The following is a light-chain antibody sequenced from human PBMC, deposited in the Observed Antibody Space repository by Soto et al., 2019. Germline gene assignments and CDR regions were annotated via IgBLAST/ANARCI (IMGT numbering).Light chain of an antibody. CDR1: SSDVGGYNF. J-gene: IGLJ1*01. Sequence: QSVLTQPASVSGSPGQSITISCTGTSSDVGGYNFVSWYQQHPDKAPKLMIYDVTNRPSGVSNRFSGSKSGNTASLTISGLKAEDEDDYYCSSYTSISTNVFGTGTKLTVL. CDR2: DVT. CDR3: SSYTSISTNV. V-gene: IGLV2-14*01.